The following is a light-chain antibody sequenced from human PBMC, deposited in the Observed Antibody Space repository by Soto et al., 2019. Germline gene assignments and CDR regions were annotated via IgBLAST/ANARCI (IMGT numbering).Light chain of an antibody. Sequence: IQLTQSPSSLSASVGDRVSITCRASQDIKTYLAWYQQKHGKAPKLLISGTFTLQSGVPSRFNGSGSGTDFTLTISRLQPEDFAVYYCQQRSNWLTFGGGTKVEIK. V-gene: IGKV1-9*01. J-gene: IGKJ4*01. CDR1: QDIKTY. CDR2: GTF. CDR3: QQRSNWLT.